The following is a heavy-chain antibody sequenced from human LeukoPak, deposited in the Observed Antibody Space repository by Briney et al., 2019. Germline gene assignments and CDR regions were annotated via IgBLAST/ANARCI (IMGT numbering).Heavy chain of an antibody. CDR3: AKAERGYGDYGNAY. Sequence: PGGSLRLSCAASGFTLSSYAMSWVRQAPGKGLEWVSAISGSGGSTYYADSVKGRFTISRDNSKNTLYLQMNSLRAEDTAVYYCAKAERGYGDYGNAYWGQGTLVTVSS. J-gene: IGHJ4*02. V-gene: IGHV3-23*01. CDR1: GFTLSSYA. D-gene: IGHD4-17*01. CDR2: ISGSGGST.